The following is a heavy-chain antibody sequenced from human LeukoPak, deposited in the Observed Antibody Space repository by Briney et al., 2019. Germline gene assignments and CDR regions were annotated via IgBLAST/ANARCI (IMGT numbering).Heavy chain of an antibody. D-gene: IGHD3-9*01. CDR2: ITWNSDDM. Sequence: GGFLRLSCAASGFTFDGYGMYWVRQAPGKGLEWVSGITWNSDDMAYADSVEGRFTISRDNAKNCLYLQMNSLRVEDTALYYCTKVTDWRTGFDYWGQGTLVTVSS. CDR1: GFTFDGYG. J-gene: IGHJ4*02. V-gene: IGHV3-9*01. CDR3: TKVTDWRTGFDY.